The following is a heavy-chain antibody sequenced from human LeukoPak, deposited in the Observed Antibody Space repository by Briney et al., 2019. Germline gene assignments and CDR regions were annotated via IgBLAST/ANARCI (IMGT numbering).Heavy chain of an antibody. CDR1: GGSTSRYY. V-gene: IGHV4-59*08. J-gene: IGHJ4*02. Sequence: SETLSLTCTVSGGSTSRYYWSWIRQPPGQRLEWLGYLYYSGSTTYNPSPKSRLTMSLDTSKNQISLTLISLTAADTAVYYCARLPGIAAIWGQGTLVTVSS. CDR3: ARLPGIAAI. D-gene: IGHD6-13*01. CDR2: LYYSGST.